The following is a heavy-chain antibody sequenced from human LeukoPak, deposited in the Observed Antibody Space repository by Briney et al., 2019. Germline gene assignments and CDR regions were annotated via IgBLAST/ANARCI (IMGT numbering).Heavy chain of an antibody. V-gene: IGHV4-30-2*01. CDR1: GGSISSGGYS. CDR2: IYHSGST. D-gene: IGHD2-15*01. Sequence: PSQTLSLTCAVSGGSISSGGYSWSWIRQPQGKGLEWIGYIYHSGSTYYNPSLKSRVTISVDRSKNQFSLKLSSVTAADTAVYYCARDSGPHAFDIWGQGTMVTVSS. J-gene: IGHJ3*02. CDR3: ARDSGPHAFDI.